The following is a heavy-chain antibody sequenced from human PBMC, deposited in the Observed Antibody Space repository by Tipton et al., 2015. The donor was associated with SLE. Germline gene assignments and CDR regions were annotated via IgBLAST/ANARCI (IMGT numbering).Heavy chain of an antibody. CDR3: VRMKSRSSDYGMDV. CDR1: GFTFSNYA. V-gene: IGHV3-23*01. J-gene: IGHJ6*02. CDR2: ISDSGSNT. Sequence: SLRLSCVVSGFTFSNYAMSWVRQAPGKGLEWISSISDSGSNTHYTDSVKGRFTISRDNSKNTLYLQMNSLRGDDTAVYYCVRMKSRSSDYGMDVWGQGTAVTVSS.